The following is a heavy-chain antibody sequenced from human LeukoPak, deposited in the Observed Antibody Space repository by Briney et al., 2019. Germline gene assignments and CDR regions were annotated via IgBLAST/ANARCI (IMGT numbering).Heavy chain of an antibody. D-gene: IGHD3-22*01. CDR1: GASLSSYY. CDR3: ATGYYEPFAT. V-gene: IGHV4-59*01. J-gene: IGHJ5*02. Sequence: SETLSLTCNVSGASLSSYYWDWLRQSPGRGLEWIGYISDTGKTDSNPSLKSRVTISLATSKNQFSLRLTSVTAADTAVYFCATGYYEPFATWGPGIMVSVSS. CDR2: ISDTGKT.